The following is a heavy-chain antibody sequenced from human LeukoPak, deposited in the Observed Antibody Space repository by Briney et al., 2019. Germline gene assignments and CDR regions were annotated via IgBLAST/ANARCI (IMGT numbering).Heavy chain of an antibody. CDR3: ARDPLVGVRITGTVWFDP. Sequence: ASVKVSCKASGYTFTGYYMHWLRQAPGQGLEWMGRINPNSGGTNYAQKFQGRVTMTRDTSISTAYMELSRLRSDDTAVYYCARDPLVGVRITGTVWFDPWGQGTLVTVSS. J-gene: IGHJ5*02. CDR2: INPNSGGT. D-gene: IGHD1-7*01. CDR1: GYTFTGYY. V-gene: IGHV1-2*06.